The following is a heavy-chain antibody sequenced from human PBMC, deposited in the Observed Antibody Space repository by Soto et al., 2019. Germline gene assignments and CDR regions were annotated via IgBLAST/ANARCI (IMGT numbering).Heavy chain of an antibody. D-gene: IGHD2-2*01. V-gene: IGHV3-30*18. CDR1: GFTFETYG. CDR2: ISYDGSNK. J-gene: IGHJ4*02. Sequence: QVQLVESGGGVVQPGRSLRLSCAASGFTFETYGMHWVRQAPGKGVEWMAVISYDGSNKYYADSVKGRFTISRDNSKNTLYMQMNSLRAEDTAIYYCAKDHIVAAAPDYWGQGTLVTVSS. CDR3: AKDHIVAAAPDY.